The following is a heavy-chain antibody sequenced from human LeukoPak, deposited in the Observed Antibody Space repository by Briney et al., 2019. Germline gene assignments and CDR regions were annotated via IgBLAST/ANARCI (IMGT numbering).Heavy chain of an antibody. J-gene: IGHJ4*02. D-gene: IGHD5-24*01. CDR1: GFTISTYA. V-gene: IGHV3-23*01. CDR3: AKQFIAGDGHVDCDS. CDR2: ITSSGATT. Sequence: GGSLRLXCAASGFTISTYAMTWGRQAPGKGLEWVSSITSSGATTYYADSVKGRLTISRDISKNTLYLQMNSLTAEDSAVYYCAKQFIAGDGHVDCDSWGQGTLVTVSS.